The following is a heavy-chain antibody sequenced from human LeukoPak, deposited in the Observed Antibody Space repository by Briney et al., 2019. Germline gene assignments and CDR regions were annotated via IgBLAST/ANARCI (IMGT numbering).Heavy chain of an antibody. J-gene: IGHJ4*02. D-gene: IGHD1-26*01. V-gene: IGHV3-15*01. CDR2: IKSKTDGGTT. CDR3: KVESYLENDIDY. CDR1: GFTFSNAW. Sequence: GGSLRLSCAASGFTFSNAWMSWVRQAPGKGLEWVARIKSKTDGGTTDYAAPVKGRFTISRDDSKNTLYLQMNSLKTEDTAVYYCKVESYLENDIDYWGQGTLVTVSS.